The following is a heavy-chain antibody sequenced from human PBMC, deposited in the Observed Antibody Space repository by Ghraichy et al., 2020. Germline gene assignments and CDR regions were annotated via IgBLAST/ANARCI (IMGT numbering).Heavy chain of an antibody. CDR2: INHSGST. V-gene: IGHV4-34*01. D-gene: IGHD3-10*01. Sequence: SQTLSLTCAVYGGSFSGYYWSWIRQPPGKGLKWIGEINHSGSTNYNPSLKSRVTISVDTSKNQFSLKLSSVTAADTAVYYCASQRDPLPRKYGSGSYRAPPIYWGQGTLVTVSS. CDR1: GGSFSGYY. J-gene: IGHJ4*02. CDR3: ASQRDPLPRKYGSGSYRAPPIY.